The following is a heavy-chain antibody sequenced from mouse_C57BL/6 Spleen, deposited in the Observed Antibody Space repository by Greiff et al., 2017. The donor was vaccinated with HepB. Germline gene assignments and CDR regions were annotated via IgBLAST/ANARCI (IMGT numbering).Heavy chain of an antibody. V-gene: IGHV1-64*01. CDR1: GYTFTSYW. CDR2: IHPNSGST. J-gene: IGHJ2*01. Sequence: VQLQQSGAELVKPGASVKLSCKASGYTFTSYWMHWVKQRPGQGLEWIGMIHPNSGSTNYNEKFTSKATLTVDKSSSTAYMQLSSLTSEDSAVYYCARGEGTTVEDPFDYWGQGTTLTVSS. CDR3: ARGEGTTVEDPFDY. D-gene: IGHD1-1*01.